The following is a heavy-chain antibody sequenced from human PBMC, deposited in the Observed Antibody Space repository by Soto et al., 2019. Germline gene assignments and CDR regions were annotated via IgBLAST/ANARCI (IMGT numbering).Heavy chain of an antibody. CDR3: AHYDSSGQYFDY. CDR1: GFIVGTHY. J-gene: IGHJ4*02. Sequence: GGSLRLSCAASGFIVGTHYMSWVRQAPGKGLEWVAVVSTGSNRSYYADSVKGRVTISRDNSRNTVSLQLTNLRVDDTAVYYCAHYDSSGQYFDYWGQGTLVTVSS. V-gene: IGHV3-53*01. D-gene: IGHD3-22*01. CDR2: VSTGSNRS.